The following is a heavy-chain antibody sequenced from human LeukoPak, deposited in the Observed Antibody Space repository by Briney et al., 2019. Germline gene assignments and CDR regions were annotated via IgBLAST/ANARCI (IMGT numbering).Heavy chain of an antibody. D-gene: IGHD2/OR15-2a*01. Sequence: PGGSLRLSCAASGFTFTTYWMIWVRQAPGQGLEWVASIKQEGSESSYVDSVRGRFTISRDNGKNSVYLQMNSLRAEDTAMYYCARGNTLDVWGQGTTVTVSS. CDR3: ARGNTLDV. V-gene: IGHV3-7*01. CDR2: IKQEGSES. J-gene: IGHJ6*02. CDR1: GFTFTTYW.